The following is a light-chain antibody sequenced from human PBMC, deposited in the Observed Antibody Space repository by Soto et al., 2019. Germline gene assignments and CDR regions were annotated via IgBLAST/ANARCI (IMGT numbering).Light chain of an antibody. CDR1: AGEVTSGHY. J-gene: IGLJ3*02. V-gene: IGLV7-43*01. Sequence: QAVVTQEPSLTVSPGGTVTLTCASSAGEVTSGHYPNWFQQKPGQPPRALIYNTSNRHSWTPARFSGSLLGGKAALTLSGVQPEDEADYYCLLYFGSVSLVFGGGTKLTVL. CDR3: LLYFGSVSLV. CDR2: NTS.